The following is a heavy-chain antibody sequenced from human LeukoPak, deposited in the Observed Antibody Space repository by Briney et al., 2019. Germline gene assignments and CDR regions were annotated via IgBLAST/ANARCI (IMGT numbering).Heavy chain of an antibody. J-gene: IGHJ4*02. CDR2: IYYSGST. CDR1: GGSISSYY. CDR3: ARGASSGYPYYFDY. D-gene: IGHD3-22*01. V-gene: IGHV4-59*01. Sequence: PSETLSLTCTVSGGSISSYYWSWLRQPPGKGLEWFGYIYYSGSTNYNPSLKSRVTISVDTSKNQFSLKLSSVTAADTAVYYCARGASSGYPYYFDYWGQGTLVTVSS.